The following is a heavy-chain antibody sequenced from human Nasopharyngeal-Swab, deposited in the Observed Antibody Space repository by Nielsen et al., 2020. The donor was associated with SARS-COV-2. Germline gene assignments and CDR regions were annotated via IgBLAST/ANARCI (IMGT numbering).Heavy chain of an antibody. V-gene: IGHV4-31*03. D-gene: IGHD2-15*01. CDR3: ARDCHRLSGGSCDEGADAFDI. CDR2: IYYSGST. Sequence: LRLSCTVSGGSTSSGGYYWSWIRQHPGKGLEWIGYIYYSGSTYYNPSLKSRVTISVDTSKNQFSLKLSSVTAADTAVYYCARDCHRLSGGSCDEGADAFDIWGQGTMVTVSS. CDR1: GGSTSSGGYY. J-gene: IGHJ3*02.